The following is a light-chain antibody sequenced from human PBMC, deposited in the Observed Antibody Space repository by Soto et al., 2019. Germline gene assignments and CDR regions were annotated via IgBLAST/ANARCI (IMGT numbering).Light chain of an antibody. CDR3: SSYTSSSFVV. J-gene: IGLJ2*01. CDR1: SSDVGGYNY. V-gene: IGLV2-14*01. Sequence: QLVLTQPASVSGSPGQSITISCTGTSSDVGGYNYVSWYQQHPGKAPKLMIYDVSNRPSGVSNRFSGSKSGNTASLTISGLQAEDEADYYCSSYTSSSFVVFGGGTKVTVL. CDR2: DVS.